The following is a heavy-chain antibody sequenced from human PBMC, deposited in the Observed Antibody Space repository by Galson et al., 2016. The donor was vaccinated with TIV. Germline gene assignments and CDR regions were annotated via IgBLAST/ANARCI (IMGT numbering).Heavy chain of an antibody. V-gene: IGHV3-7*01. Sequence: SLRLSCAASGFTFSNYWMSWFRQAPGKGLEWVANIKHDESEIYYVDSVKGRFSIFRDNAKNSLYLQMGSLRAEDTAVYYCAREKMSGSQFGANFDYWGPGSLVTVSS. J-gene: IGHJ4*02. CDR3: AREKMSGSQFGANFDY. CDR1: GFTFSNYW. CDR2: IKHDESEI. D-gene: IGHD1-26*01.